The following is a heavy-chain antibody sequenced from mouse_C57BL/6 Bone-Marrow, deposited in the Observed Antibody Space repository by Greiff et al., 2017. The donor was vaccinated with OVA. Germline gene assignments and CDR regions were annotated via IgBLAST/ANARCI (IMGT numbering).Heavy chain of an antibody. J-gene: IGHJ1*03. V-gene: IGHV1-15*01. CDR3: TREGAWYWYFDV. CDR2: IDPETGGT. CDR1: VYTFTDYE. Sequence: QVQLQQSGAELVRPGASVTLSCKASVYTFTDYEMHWVKQTPVHGLEWIGAIDPETGGTAYNQKFKGKAILTADKSSSTAYMELRSLTSEDSAVYYCTREGAWYWYFDVWGTGTTVTVSS.